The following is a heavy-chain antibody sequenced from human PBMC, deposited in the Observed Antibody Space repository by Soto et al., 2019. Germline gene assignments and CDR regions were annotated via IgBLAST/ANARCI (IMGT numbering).Heavy chain of an antibody. V-gene: IGHV4-39*02. CDR3: AREGYSYGYYYYGMDV. CDR1: GGSISSSSYY. CDR2: IYYSGST. D-gene: IGHD5-18*01. J-gene: IGHJ6*02. Sequence: KTSETLSLTCTVSGGSISSSSYYWGWIRQPPGKGLEWIGSIYYSGSTYYNPCLKSRVTISVDTSKNQFSLKLSSVTAADTAVYYCAREGYSYGYYYYGMDVWGQGTTVTVSS.